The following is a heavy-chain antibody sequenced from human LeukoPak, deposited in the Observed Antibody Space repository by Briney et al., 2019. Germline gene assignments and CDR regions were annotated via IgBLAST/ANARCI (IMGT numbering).Heavy chain of an antibody. CDR1: GGSISSGGYS. CDR2: IYHSGST. J-gene: IGHJ5*02. CDR3: ARGDSNYNWFDP. V-gene: IGHV4-30-2*01. Sequence: SETLSLTCAVSGGSISSGGYSWSWIRQPPGKGLEWIGYIYHSGSTYYNPSLKSRVTISVDTSKNQFSLKLSSVTAADTAVYYCARGDSNYNWFDPWGQGTLVTVSS. D-gene: IGHD4-11*01.